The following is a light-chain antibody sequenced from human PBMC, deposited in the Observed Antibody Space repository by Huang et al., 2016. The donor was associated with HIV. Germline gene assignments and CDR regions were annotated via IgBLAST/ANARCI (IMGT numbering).Light chain of an antibody. J-gene: IGKJ4*01. V-gene: IGKV1-39*01. CDR3: QQSYSTPLT. Sequence: DIQMTQSPSSLSASVGDRVTTTGRASQSIDTSLNWYQQKPGKAPKLLIYAASILQSGVPSRFSGSGSGTDFTLTISSLQPEDFATFNCQQSYSTPLTFGGGTKVEIK. CDR2: AAS. CDR1: QSIDTS.